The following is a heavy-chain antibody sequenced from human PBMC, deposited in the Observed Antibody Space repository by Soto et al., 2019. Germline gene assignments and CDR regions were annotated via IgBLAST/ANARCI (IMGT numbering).Heavy chain of an antibody. D-gene: IGHD2-2*01. V-gene: IGHV4-61*01. J-gene: IGHJ6*02. CDR1: GGFVNSDTHS. CDR2: IYSGGST. Sequence: SETLSLTCTVSGGFVNSDTHSWSWIRQTPGKRLEWIGFIYSGGSTKNPSLRSRATMSVDTSKNQFSLKLRSVIVADTAVYHCARFVRSCSATTCSTRADVWGQGITVTVS. CDR3: ARFVRSCSATTCSTRADV.